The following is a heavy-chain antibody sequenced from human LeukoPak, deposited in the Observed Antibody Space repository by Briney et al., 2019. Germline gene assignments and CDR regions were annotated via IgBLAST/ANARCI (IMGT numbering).Heavy chain of an antibody. CDR1: GHTFTAYY. CDR3: ARDSSSSCYY. CDR2: INPSSGGT. Sequence: ASVKVSCKASGHTFTAYYMFWVRQAPGQGLEWMGWINPSSGGTNYAQNFQGRVTMTRDTSISTAYMELSSLRSDDTAVYYCARDSSSSCYYWGQGTLVTVSS. V-gene: IGHV1-2*02. J-gene: IGHJ4*02. D-gene: IGHD6-13*01.